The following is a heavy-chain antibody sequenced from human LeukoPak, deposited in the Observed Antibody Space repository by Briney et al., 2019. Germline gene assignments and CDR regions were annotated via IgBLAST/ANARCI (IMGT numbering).Heavy chain of an antibody. CDR2: VSYSGDT. CDR1: GGSISGHF. V-gene: IGHV4-59*11. J-gene: IGHJ4*02. D-gene: IGHD1-26*01. CDR3: ARGGASSRYFGY. Sequence: SETLSLTCSVSGGSISGHFWSWIRQPPGKGLEWIGFVSYSGDTNYSPSFNGRVTISLDTSKSQFSLNLNSVTAADTAVYFCARGGASSRYFGYWGQGTLVTVSS.